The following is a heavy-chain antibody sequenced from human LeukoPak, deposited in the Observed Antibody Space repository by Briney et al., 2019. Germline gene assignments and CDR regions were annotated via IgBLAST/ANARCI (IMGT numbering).Heavy chain of an antibody. J-gene: IGHJ4*02. D-gene: IGHD4-17*01. CDR1: GFTFSSYW. CDR2: INSDGSST. CDR3: AKNYGTSRPFYDY. V-gene: IGHV3-74*01. Sequence: PGGSLRLSCAASGFTFSSYWMHWVRQAPGKGLVWVSRINSDGSSTSYADSVKGRFTISRDNAKNTLYLQMNSLRADDTAVYYCAKNYGTSRPFYDYWGQGIVVTVAS.